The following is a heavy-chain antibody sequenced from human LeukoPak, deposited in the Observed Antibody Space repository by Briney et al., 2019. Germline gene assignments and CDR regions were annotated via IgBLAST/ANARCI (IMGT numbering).Heavy chain of an antibody. J-gene: IGHJ5*02. D-gene: IGHD4-17*01. CDR3: ARAKYGDYGERWFDP. Sequence: GSLRLSCAASGFTFSSYNMNWVRQAPGKGLEWIGEIYHSGSTNYNPSLKSRVTISVDKSKNQFSLKLSSVAAADTAVYYCARAKYGDYGERWFDPWGQGTLVTVSS. CDR2: IYHSGST. V-gene: IGHV4-4*02. CDR1: GFTFSSYNM.